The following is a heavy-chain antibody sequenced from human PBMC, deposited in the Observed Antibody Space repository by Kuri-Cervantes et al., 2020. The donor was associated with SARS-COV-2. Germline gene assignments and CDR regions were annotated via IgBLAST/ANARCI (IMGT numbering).Heavy chain of an antibody. CDR3: AKSQSSSGWLQYYFDY. D-gene: IGHD6-19*01. V-gene: IGHV1-69*10. CDR2: IMPALGMP. J-gene: IGHJ4*02. Sequence: SVKVSCKASGGTFSTAIISWVRQGPGQGLEWMGGIMPALGMPNYAQKFRDRVTITADTSTATAYMELSSLRSEDTAVYYCAKSQSSSGWLQYYFDYWGQGTLVTVSS. CDR1: GGTFSTAI.